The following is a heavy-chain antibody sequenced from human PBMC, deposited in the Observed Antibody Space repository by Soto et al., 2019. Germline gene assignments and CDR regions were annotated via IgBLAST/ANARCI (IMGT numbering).Heavy chain of an antibody. D-gene: IGHD6-13*01. CDR1: GFSLSTSGVG. Sequence: QITLKESGPTLVKPTQTLTLTCTYSGFSLSTSGVGVGWIRQPPGKALEWLALIYWDDDKRYSPSLKSRLTITKDTSKNXXVXTXXNMDPVDTATYYCAHRPYRPQYSSSWYVGPYYFDYWGQGTLVTVSS. J-gene: IGHJ4*02. CDR3: AHRPYRPQYSSSWYVGPYYFDY. CDR2: IYWDDDK. V-gene: IGHV2-5*02.